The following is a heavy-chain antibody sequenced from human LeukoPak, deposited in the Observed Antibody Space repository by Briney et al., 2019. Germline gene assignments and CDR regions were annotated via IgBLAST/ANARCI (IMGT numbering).Heavy chain of an antibody. Sequence: PSETLSLTCAVYGGSFSGYYWSWIRQPPGKGLEWIGEINHSGSTNYNPSLKSRVTISVDTSKNQFSLKLSSVTAADTAVYYCARGRGITFGGVIVHYYYYGMDVWGQGTTVTVSS. V-gene: IGHV4-34*01. CDR1: GGSFSGYY. J-gene: IGHJ6*02. D-gene: IGHD3-16*02. CDR2: INHSGST. CDR3: ARGRGITFGGVIVHYYYYGMDV.